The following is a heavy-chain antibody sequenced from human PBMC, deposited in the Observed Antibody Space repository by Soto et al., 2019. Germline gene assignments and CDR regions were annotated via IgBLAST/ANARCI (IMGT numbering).Heavy chain of an antibody. J-gene: IGHJ5*02. CDR1: GGSISSYY. Sequence: TLSLTCTVSGGSISSYYWSWIRQPPGKGLECIGYMYYGGRTNYNPSLKSRVTISVDTSKMQVSLKLSSVTAADTAVYFCARGTPSPLIVRSSRGPWFDPWGQGTLVTVSS. V-gene: IGHV4-59*08. CDR2: MYYGGRT. CDR3: ARGTPSPLIVRSSRGPWFDP. D-gene: IGHD2-15*01.